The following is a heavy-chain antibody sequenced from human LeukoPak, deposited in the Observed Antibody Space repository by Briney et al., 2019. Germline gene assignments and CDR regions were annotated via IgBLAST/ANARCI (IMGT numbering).Heavy chain of an antibody. CDR2: IRSKAYGGTT. CDR3: TRGGYYDSSGSDY. D-gene: IGHD3-22*01. Sequence: GGSLRLSCTASGFTFGDYAMGWFRQAPGKGLEWVGFIRSKAYGGTTEYAASVKGRFTISRDDSKSIAYLQMNSLKTEDTAVYYCTRGGYYDSSGSDYWGQGTLVTVSS. J-gene: IGHJ4*02. CDR1: GFTFGDYA. V-gene: IGHV3-49*03.